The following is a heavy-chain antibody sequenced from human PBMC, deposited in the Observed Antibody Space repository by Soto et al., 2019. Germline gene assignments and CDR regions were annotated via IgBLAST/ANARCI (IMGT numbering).Heavy chain of an antibody. D-gene: IGHD2-21*02. CDR3: ARESGDWPLNWFDP. CDR2: ITSDGKSK. CDR1: GFNFSNHW. Sequence: PGGSLRLSCAASGFNFSNHWMHWVRQRPGEGLVWVSRITSDGKSKAYAESVKGRFATSRDNAKNTLYLQMNGLTAEDTAVYYCARESGDWPLNWFDPWGLGTLVTVSS. V-gene: IGHV3-74*01. J-gene: IGHJ5*02.